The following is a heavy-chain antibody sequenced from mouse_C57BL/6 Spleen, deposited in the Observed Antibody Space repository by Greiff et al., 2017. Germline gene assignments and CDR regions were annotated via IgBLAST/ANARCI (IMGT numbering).Heavy chain of an antibody. CDR1: GFNIKDYY. V-gene: IGHV14-1*01. CDR2: IDPEDGDT. CDR3: TTFYYGNSGGAMDY. J-gene: IGHJ4*01. Sequence: EVQLQQSGAELVRPGASVKLSCTASGFNIKDYYMHWVKQRPEQGLEWIGRIDPEDGDTEYAPKFQGKATMTADTSSNTAYLQLSSLTSEDTAVYYCTTFYYGNSGGAMDYWGQGTSVTVSS. D-gene: IGHD2-1*01.